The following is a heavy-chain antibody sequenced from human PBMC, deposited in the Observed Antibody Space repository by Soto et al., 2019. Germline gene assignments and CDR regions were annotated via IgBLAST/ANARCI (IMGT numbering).Heavy chain of an antibody. J-gene: IGHJ5*02. D-gene: IGHD3-10*01. Sequence: SETMSLTCTVSGGSISGYYGSWIRQSPGKGLECIGYIYYTGSTNYNPSLKSRVTISIDTSKNQFSLKLSSVTAADTAVYYCASLTWGSGSGSYYWFDPWGQGTLVTVSS. CDR1: GGSISGYY. CDR3: ASLTWGSGSGSYYWFDP. V-gene: IGHV4-59*08. CDR2: IYYTGST.